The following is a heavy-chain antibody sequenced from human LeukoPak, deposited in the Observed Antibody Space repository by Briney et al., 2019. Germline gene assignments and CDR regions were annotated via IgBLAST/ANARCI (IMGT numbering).Heavy chain of an antibody. CDR2: ISGSGGST. J-gene: IGHJ4*02. D-gene: IGHD5-18*01. V-gene: IGHV3-23*01. CDR3: ARVPALRVQLWLAFHFDY. CDR1: GFTFSSYG. Sequence: GGSLRLSCAASGFTFSSYGMRWVRQAPGKGLEGVSVISGSGGSTYYADSVKGRFTISRDNSKNTLYLQMNSLRAEDTAVYYCARVPALRVQLWLAFHFDYWGQGTLVTVSS.